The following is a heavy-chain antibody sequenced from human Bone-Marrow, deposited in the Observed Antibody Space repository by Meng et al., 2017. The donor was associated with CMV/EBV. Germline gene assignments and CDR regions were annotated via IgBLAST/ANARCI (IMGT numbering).Heavy chain of an antibody. CDR3: ARLHDNIVVVPAANDDPRAYGMDV. D-gene: IGHD2-2*01. V-gene: IGHV1-69*05. CDR2: IIPIFGTA. Sequence: SVKVSCKASGGTFSSYAISWVRQAPGQGLEWMGGIIPIFGTANYAQKFQGRVTITTDESTSTAYMELSSLRSEDTAVYYCARLHDNIVVVPAANDDPRAYGMDVWGQGPTVTVYS. J-gene: IGHJ6*01. CDR1: GGTFSSYA.